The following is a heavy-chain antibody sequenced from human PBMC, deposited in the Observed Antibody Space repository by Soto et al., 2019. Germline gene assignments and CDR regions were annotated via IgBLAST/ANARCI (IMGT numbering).Heavy chain of an antibody. CDR1: DASISTATFY. V-gene: IGHV4-31*03. CDR2: IYYGGSA. D-gene: IGHD6-19*01. Sequence: SETLSLTCTVSDASISTATFYWIRQLPGEALEWIGYIYYGGSAYYNSSLRSRATLSLDTSKSEFSLTLTSLTAADTAVYYCARGEAGVAGRLDYWGQGTLVTVSS. J-gene: IGHJ4*02. CDR3: ARGEAGVAGRLDY.